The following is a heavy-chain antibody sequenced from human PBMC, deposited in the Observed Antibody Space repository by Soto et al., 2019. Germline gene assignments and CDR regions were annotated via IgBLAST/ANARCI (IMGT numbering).Heavy chain of an antibody. D-gene: IGHD5-18*01. CDR2: IDYSGST. CDR1: GVSISSHY. V-gene: IGHV4-59*11. CDR3: ESMRTYGYGHFAH. J-gene: IGHJ4*02. Sequence: PSETLSLTCTVSGVSISSHYWSWIRHSPGKGMEWIGNIDYSGSTNYNPSLKSRVTISVDTSKKQFSLKLRSVTGADTAVYYCESMRTYGYGHFAHWGKRTPATVPS.